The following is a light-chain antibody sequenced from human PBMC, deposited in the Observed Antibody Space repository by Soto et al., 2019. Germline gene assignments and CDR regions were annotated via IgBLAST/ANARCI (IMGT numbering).Light chain of an antibody. Sequence: EIVLTQSPATLSLSPGERATLSCRASQSVSSYLAWYQQKPGQAPRLLIYDASNRATGIPARFSGSGSGTDYTLTLGSLELAVYAVYYCHQRSNWHTFGEGTKVEIK. J-gene: IGKJ4*01. CDR2: DAS. V-gene: IGKV3-11*01. CDR1: QSVSSY. CDR3: HQRSNWHT.